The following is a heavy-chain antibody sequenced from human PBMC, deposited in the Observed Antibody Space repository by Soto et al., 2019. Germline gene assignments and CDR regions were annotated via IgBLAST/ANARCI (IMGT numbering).Heavy chain of an antibody. D-gene: IGHD3-22*01. J-gene: IGHJ4*02. CDR2: ISYDGSNK. CDR1: GSTFRSYG. Sequence: QVQLVESGGGVVQPGRSLRLSCAASGSTFRSYGMHWVRQAPGKGLEWVAAISYDGSNKNYVDSVKGRFTISRDNSENTLDLQMNCLRAEDAAVYYCAKDTYYHDSTGYYVFDYWGQGTLVTVSS. CDR3: AKDTYYHDSTGYYVFDY. V-gene: IGHV3-30*18.